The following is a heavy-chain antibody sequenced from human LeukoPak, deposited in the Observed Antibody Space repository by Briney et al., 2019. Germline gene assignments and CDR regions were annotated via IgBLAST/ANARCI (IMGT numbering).Heavy chain of an antibody. CDR2: IYDSGGT. Sequence: SETLSLTCTVSDGSTSSSTYYWDWIRQPPGKGLEWIGNIYDSGGTHYNPSLKSRVTISEDTSKNQFSLKLNSVTAADTAVYYCATHRRSGSGGSENAFEIWGQGTMVTVSS. CDR1: DGSTSSSTYY. CDR3: ATHRRSGSGGSENAFEI. D-gene: IGHD5-12*01. J-gene: IGHJ3*02. V-gene: IGHV4-39*01.